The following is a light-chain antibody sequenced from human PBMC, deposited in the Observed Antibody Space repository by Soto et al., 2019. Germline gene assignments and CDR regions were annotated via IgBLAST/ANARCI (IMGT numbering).Light chain of an antibody. J-gene: IGKJ1*01. Sequence: DIQMTQSPSSVSASVGDRVTITCRASQDISTWLAWYQQKPGKAPKLLIYAASSLQSEVPSRFSGSGSGTDFTLTISSLQPEDFATYFCQQTSSFPRTFGQGTKVEIK. CDR2: AAS. CDR1: QDISTW. CDR3: QQTSSFPRT. V-gene: IGKV1-12*01.